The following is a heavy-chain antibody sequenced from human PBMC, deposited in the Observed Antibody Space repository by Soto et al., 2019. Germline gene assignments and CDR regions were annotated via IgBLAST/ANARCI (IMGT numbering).Heavy chain of an antibody. D-gene: IGHD6-19*01. J-gene: IGHJ4*02. CDR1: GVSPRPKGKC. CDR2: IDWDDDK. V-gene: IGHV2-70*11. CDR3: AGVAGPFDY. Sequence: AGPTPVDPPQNPPLAPTLSGVSPRPKGKCGSWIRQPPGKALEWLARIDWDDDKYYSTSLKTRLTISKDTSKNQVVLTMTNMDPVDTATYYCAGVAGPFDYWGQGTLVTVSS.